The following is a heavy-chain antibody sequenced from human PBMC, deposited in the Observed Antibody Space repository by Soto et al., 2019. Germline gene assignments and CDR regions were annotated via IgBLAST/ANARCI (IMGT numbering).Heavy chain of an antibody. J-gene: IGHJ6*03. V-gene: IGHV3-74*01. D-gene: IGHD2-15*01. Sequence: EVQLVESGGGLVQPGGSLRLSCVASGFTFSNYWRYWVRQAPGEGLVWVSLINNDGSVSSYADSVKGRLTISRDNVKNTLYLQMDSLRAEDTAVYYCARGDCVGGTCYSLAGSFYYYMDVWGKGTTVTVFS. CDR1: GFTFSNYW. CDR2: INNDGSVS. CDR3: ARGDCVGGTCYSLAGSFYYYMDV.